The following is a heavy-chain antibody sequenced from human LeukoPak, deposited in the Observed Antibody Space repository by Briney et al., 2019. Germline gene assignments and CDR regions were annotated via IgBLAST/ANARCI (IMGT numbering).Heavy chain of an antibody. CDR1: GFTFSSYA. V-gene: IGHV3-30-3*01. D-gene: IGHD3-3*01. CDR3: AKDRAITIFGVVITEYYFDY. Sequence: GGSLRLSCAASGFTFSSYAMHWVRQAPGKGLEWVAVISYDGSNKYYADSVKGRFTISRDNSKNTLYPQMNSLRAEDTAVYYCAKDRAITIFGVVITEYYFDYWGQGTLVTVSS. CDR2: ISYDGSNK. J-gene: IGHJ4*02.